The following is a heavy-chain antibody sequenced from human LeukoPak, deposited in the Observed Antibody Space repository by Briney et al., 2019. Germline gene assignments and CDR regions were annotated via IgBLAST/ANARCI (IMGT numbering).Heavy chain of an antibody. D-gene: IGHD5-12*01. V-gene: IGHV3-20*04. J-gene: IGHJ4*02. CDR3: ANARQYSGYEAYYYFDY. Sequence: GGSLRLSCAASGFTFDDYGMSWVRQAPGKGLEWVPGINWNGGSTGYADSVKGRFTISRDNSKNTLYLQMNSLRAEDTAVYYCANARQYSGYEAYYYFDYWGQGTLVTVSS. CDR2: INWNGGST. CDR1: GFTFDDYG.